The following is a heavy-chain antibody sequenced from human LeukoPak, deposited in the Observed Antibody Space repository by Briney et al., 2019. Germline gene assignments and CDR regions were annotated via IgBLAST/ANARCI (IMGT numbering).Heavy chain of an antibody. D-gene: IGHD3-3*01. J-gene: IGHJ3*02. Sequence: ASVKVSCKASGYTFTSYDINWVRQATGQGLEWVGWMNPNSGNTGYAQKFQGRVTMTRKTSISTAYMELSSLRSEDTAVYYCASNYDFWSGYSTDAFGIWGQGTMVTVSS. V-gene: IGHV1-8*01. CDR1: GYTFTSYD. CDR2: MNPNSGNT. CDR3: ASNYDFWSGYSTDAFGI.